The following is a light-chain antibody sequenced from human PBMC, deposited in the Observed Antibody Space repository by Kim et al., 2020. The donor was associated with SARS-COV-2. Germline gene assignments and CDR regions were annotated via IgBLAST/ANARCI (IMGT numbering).Light chain of an antibody. V-gene: IGKV3-15*01. Sequence: EIVMTQSPATLSVSPGERATLSCRASQNVNSNLAWYQQKPGQAPRLLIYGASTRATGIPARLSGSGSGTEFTLTISSLQSEDLAVYYCQQFNNWPRTFGQGTKVDIK. J-gene: IGKJ1*01. CDR3: QQFNNWPRT. CDR2: GAS. CDR1: QNVNSN.